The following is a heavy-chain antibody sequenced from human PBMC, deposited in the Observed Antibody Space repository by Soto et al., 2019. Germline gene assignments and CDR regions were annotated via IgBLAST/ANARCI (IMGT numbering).Heavy chain of an antibody. J-gene: IGHJ5*02. CDR2: IWYDGSNK. CDR1: GFTFSSYG. V-gene: IGHV3-33*01. CDR3: ARDDYGSGSYYNNWFDP. D-gene: IGHD3-10*01. Sequence: QVQLVESGGGVVQPGRSLRLSCAASGFTFSSYGMHLVRQAPGKGLEWVAVIWYDGSNKYYADSVKGRFTISRDNSKNTLYLQMNSLRAEDTAVYYCARDDYGSGSYYNNWFDPWGQGTLVTVSS.